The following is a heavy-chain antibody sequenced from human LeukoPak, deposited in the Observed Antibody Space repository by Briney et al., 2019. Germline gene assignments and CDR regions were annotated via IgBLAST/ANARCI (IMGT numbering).Heavy chain of an antibody. Sequence: PSETLSLTCTVSGGSITSTTYYWSWIRQPAGKGLEWIGTIHYSGSTSYNPSLKSRVTISVDTSKNQFSLKLRSVTAADTAVYYCARGFRGDNFDYWGQGTLVTVSS. CDR2: IHYSGST. CDR1: GGSITSTTYY. D-gene: IGHD7-27*01. CDR3: ARGFRGDNFDY. V-gene: IGHV4-39*07. J-gene: IGHJ4*02.